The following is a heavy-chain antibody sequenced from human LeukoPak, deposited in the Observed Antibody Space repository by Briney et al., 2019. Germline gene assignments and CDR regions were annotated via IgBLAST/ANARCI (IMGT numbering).Heavy chain of an antibody. CDR2: ISTSGDTT. J-gene: IGHJ4*02. D-gene: IGHD2-15*01. CDR1: GFTFRNFG. V-gene: IGHV3-23*01. Sequence: GGSLRLSCAASGFTFRNFGMHWVRQAPGKGLEWVSAISTSGDTTYDKDSVKGRFTISRDNSKNTLYLQMNSLRAEDTAVYYCAKQLGYCSDGSCYFDYWGQGALVTVSS. CDR3: AKQLGYCSDGSCYFDY.